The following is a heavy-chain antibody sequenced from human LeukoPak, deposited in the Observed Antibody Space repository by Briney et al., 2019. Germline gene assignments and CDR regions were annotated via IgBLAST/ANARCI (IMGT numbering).Heavy chain of an antibody. CDR2: TSSSDAGT. Sequence: GGSLRLSCAASGFTLSTYAMSWVRQTPGKGLEWVAATSSSDAGTYHADSVRGRFTISRDNSKNTLYLQMNSLRAEDTAVYYCANDLRFFADDGAFDIWGQGTMVTVSS. CDR1: GFTLSTYA. D-gene: IGHD3-3*01. CDR3: ANDLRFFADDGAFDI. J-gene: IGHJ3*02. V-gene: IGHV3-23*01.